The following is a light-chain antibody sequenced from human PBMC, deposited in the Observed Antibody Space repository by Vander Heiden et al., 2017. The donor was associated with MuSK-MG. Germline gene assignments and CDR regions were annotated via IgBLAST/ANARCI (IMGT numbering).Light chain of an antibody. CDR2: DNN. J-gene: IGLJ2*01. Sequence: QSVLTQPPSLSAAPGQKVTNSCSGSSSNIGGNYVCWYQQFSGTAPRLLIYDNNKRPPGIPDRFSGSKSGTSITLAITGLQTEDEAHYYCATWDSSLSDVVFGGGTKLTVL. V-gene: IGLV1-51*01. CDR3: ATWDSSLSDVV. CDR1: SSNIGGNY.